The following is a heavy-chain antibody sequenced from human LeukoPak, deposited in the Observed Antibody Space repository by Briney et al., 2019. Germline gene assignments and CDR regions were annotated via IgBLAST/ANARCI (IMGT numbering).Heavy chain of an antibody. CDR1: GGPFSGYY. Sequence: SETLSLTCAVYGGPFSGYYWSWIRRPPGKGLEWIGEINHSGSTNYNPSLKSRVTISVDTSKNQFSLKLGSVTAADTAVYYCARCGEEQWLFRGYFDYWGQGTLVTVSS. D-gene: IGHD6-19*01. V-gene: IGHV4-34*01. J-gene: IGHJ4*02. CDR2: INHSGST. CDR3: ARCGEEQWLFRGYFDY.